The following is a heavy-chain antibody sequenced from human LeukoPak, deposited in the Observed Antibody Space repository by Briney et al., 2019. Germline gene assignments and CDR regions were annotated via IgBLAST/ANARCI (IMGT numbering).Heavy chain of an antibody. V-gene: IGHV3-30-3*01. J-gene: IGHJ4*02. CDR3: ARDSGSSWYPDY. CDR2: ISYDGSNK. CDR1: GFTFSSYA. D-gene: IGHD6-13*01. Sequence: GGSLRLSCAASGFTFSSYAMHWVRQAPGKGLEWVAVISYDGSNKYYADSVKGRFTISRDNSKNTLYLQMNSLRAEDTAVYYCARDSGSSWYPDYWGQGTLVTVSS.